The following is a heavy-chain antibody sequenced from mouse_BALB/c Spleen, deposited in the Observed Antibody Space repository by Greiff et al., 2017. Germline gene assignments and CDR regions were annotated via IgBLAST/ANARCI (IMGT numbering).Heavy chain of an antibody. V-gene: IGHV1S81*02. J-gene: IGHJ2*01. D-gene: IGHD2-2*01. CDR2: INPSNGRT. Sequence: QVQLQQPGAELVKPGASVKLSCKASGYTFTSYWMHWVKQRPGQGLEWIGEINPSNGRTNYNEKFKSKATLTVDKSSSTAYMQLSSLTSEDSAVYYCARLGGYDVLDYWGQGTTLTVSS. CDR1: GYTFTSYW. CDR3: ARLGGYDVLDY.